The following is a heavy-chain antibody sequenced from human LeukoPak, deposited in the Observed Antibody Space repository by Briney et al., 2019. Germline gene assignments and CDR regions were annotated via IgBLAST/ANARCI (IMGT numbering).Heavy chain of an antibody. CDR2: IYYTGNT. CDR1: GGSISSYY. J-gene: IGHJ4*02. CDR3: TRGQVVVTARFDY. V-gene: IGHV4-59*01. D-gene: IGHD2-21*02. Sequence: PSETLSLTCTVSGGSISSYYWSWVRQPPGKGMEWIGYIYYTGNTNYNPSLKSRGTLSLYTSKNQCSLKLNSVTAADTAVYYCTRGQVVVTARFDYWGQGTLVTVSS.